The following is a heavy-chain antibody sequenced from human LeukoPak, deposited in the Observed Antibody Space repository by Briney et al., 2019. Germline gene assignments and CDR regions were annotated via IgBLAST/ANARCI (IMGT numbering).Heavy chain of an antibody. V-gene: IGHV3-23*01. Sequence: GGSLRLSCAASGFTFSSYSMNWVRQAPGKGLEWVSGISVSGGTTHYADSVKGRFTISRDNSKNTLYLQMNSLRAEDTAVYYCARDIGYPSGGLLGLFDPWGQGTLVTVSS. CDR3: ARDIGYPSGGLLGLFDP. CDR1: GFTFSSYS. J-gene: IGHJ5*02. D-gene: IGHD3-10*01. CDR2: ISVSGGTT.